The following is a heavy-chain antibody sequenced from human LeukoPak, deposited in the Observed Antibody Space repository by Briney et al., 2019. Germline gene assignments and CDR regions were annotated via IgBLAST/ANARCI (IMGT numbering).Heavy chain of an antibody. CDR3: ARHRSSPFIAVAGGDDAFDI. CDR2: INHSGST. CDR1: GGSFSGYY. D-gene: IGHD6-19*01. V-gene: IGHV4-34*01. J-gene: IGHJ3*02. Sequence: PSETLSLTCAVYGGSFSGYYWSWIRQPPGKGREWIGEINHSGSTNYNPSLKSRVTISVDTSKNQFSLKLSSVTAADTAVYYCARHRSSPFIAVAGGDDAFDIWGQGTMVTVSS.